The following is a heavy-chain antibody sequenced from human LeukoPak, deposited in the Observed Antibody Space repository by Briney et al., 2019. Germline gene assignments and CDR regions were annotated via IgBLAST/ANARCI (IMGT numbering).Heavy chain of an antibody. CDR2: IYSSGST. V-gene: IGHV4-39*07. D-gene: IGHD3-10*01. J-gene: IGHJ3*02. CDR3: ARSDGYGLVGI. CDR1: GVSISSGSNY. Sequence: SETLSLTCSVSGVSISSGSNYWGWIRQPPGKTLGWIGSIYSSGSTYYNPSLKSRVIILMDTAKNHFSLNLSSVTAADTAVYYCARSDGYGLVGIWGQGTMVTVSS.